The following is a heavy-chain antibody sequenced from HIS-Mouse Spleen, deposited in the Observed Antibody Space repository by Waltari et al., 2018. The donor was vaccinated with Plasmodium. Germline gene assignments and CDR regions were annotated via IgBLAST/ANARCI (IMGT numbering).Heavy chain of an antibody. CDR3: TAQAGDY. CDR2: IKSKTDGGTT. V-gene: IGHV3-15*01. D-gene: IGHD6-13*01. J-gene: IGHJ4*02. CDR1: GSTCSNAW. Sequence: EVQLVASGGGMVMPRGSLSTSRAASGSTCSNAWMSWVRQAPGKGLEWVGRIKSKTDGGTTDYAAPVKGRFTISRDDSKNTLYLQMNSLKTEDTAVYYCTAQAGDYWGQGTLVTVSS.